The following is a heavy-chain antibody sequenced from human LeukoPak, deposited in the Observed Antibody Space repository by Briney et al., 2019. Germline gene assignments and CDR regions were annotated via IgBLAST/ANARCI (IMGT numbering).Heavy chain of an antibody. CDR2: IYPGDSDT. Sequence: GESLKISCKGSGYSFTSYWIGWVRQMPGKGLEWMGIIYPGDSDTRYSPSFQGQVTISADKSISTAYLQWSSLKASDTAMYYCARVRLRFLEWFPFDPWGERTLVTVSS. D-gene: IGHD3-3*01. CDR1: GYSFTSYW. J-gene: IGHJ5*02. V-gene: IGHV5-51*01. CDR3: ARVRLRFLEWFPFDP.